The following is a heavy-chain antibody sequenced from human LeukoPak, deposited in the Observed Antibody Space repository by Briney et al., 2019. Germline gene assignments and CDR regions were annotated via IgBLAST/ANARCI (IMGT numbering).Heavy chain of an antibody. D-gene: IGHD6-19*01. CDR2: ISYDANDK. V-gene: IGHV3-30-3*01. CDR3: ARAIAVAGPGGNYFDY. Sequence: GRSLRLSCAASGFTFSSYAMHWVRQAPGKGLEWVAVISYDANDKYYADSVKGRFTISRDNAKNSLYLQMNSLRAEDTAVYYCARAIAVAGPGGNYFDYWGQGTLVTVSS. CDR1: GFTFSSYA. J-gene: IGHJ4*02.